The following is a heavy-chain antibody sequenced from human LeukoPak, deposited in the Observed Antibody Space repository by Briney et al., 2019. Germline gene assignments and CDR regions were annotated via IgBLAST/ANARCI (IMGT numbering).Heavy chain of an antibody. CDR1: GYTFTGYY. Sequence: ASVKVSCKASGYTFTGYYMHWVRQAPGQGLEWMGRINPNSGGTNYAQKFQGRVTMTRDTSISTAYMELSRLRSDDTAVYYCARRSAAGTPYYYYMDVWGKGTTVTVSS. D-gene: IGHD6-13*01. V-gene: IGHV1-2*06. J-gene: IGHJ6*03. CDR3: ARRSAAGTPYYYYMDV. CDR2: INPNSGGT.